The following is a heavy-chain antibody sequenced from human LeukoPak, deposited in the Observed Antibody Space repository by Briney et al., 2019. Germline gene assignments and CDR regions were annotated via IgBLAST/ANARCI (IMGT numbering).Heavy chain of an antibody. CDR3: ARRAAAGKNFDY. D-gene: IGHD6-13*01. CDR2: IYTSGST. V-gene: IGHV4-59*10. Sequence: PSETLSLTCAVYGGSFSGYYWSWIRQPAGKGLEWIGRIYTSGSTNYNPSLKSRVTMSVDTSKNQFSLKLSSVTAADTAVYYCARRAAAGKNFDYWGQGTLVTVSS. CDR1: GGSFSGYY. J-gene: IGHJ4*02.